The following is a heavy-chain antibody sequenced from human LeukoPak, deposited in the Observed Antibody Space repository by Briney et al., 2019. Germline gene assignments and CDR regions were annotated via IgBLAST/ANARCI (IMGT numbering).Heavy chain of an antibody. Sequence: GRSLRLSCAASGFTFSSCGMHWVRQAPGKGLEWVAVISYDGSNKYYADSVKGRFTISRDNSKNTLYLQMNSLRAEDTAVYYCAKGFEIIVVVPAAMLDAFDIWGQGTMVTVSS. J-gene: IGHJ3*02. CDR1: GFTFSSCG. CDR2: ISYDGSNK. CDR3: AKGFEIIVVVPAAMLDAFDI. V-gene: IGHV3-30*18. D-gene: IGHD2-2*01.